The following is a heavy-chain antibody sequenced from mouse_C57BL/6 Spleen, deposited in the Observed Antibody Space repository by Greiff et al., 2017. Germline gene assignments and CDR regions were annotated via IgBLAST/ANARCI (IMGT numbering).Heavy chain of an antibody. CDR3: TTFDY. V-gene: IGHV6-3*01. Sequence: EVQLQESGGGLVQPGGSMKLSCVASGFTFSNYWMNWVRQSPEKGLEWVAQIRLKSDNYATHYAESVKGRFTISRDDSKSSVYLQMNNLRAKDTGIYYCTTFDYWGQGTTLTVSS. CDR2: IRLKSDNYAT. CDR1: GFTFSNYW. J-gene: IGHJ2*01.